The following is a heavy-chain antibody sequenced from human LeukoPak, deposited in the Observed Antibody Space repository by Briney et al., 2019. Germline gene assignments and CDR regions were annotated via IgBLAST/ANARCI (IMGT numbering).Heavy chain of an antibody. J-gene: IGHJ4*02. Sequence: GASVKVSCKASGYTFTGYYMHWVRQAPGQGLEWMGRINPNSGGTNYAQKFQGRVTMTRDTSISTAYMELSRLRSDDTAVYYCARERRHSSGFVDYWGQGTLVTVSS. CDR3: ARERRHSSGFVDY. D-gene: IGHD6-19*01. V-gene: IGHV1-2*06. CDR2: INPNSGGT. CDR1: GYTFTGYY.